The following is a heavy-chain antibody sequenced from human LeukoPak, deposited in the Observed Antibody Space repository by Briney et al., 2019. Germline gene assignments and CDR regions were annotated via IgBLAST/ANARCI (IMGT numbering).Heavy chain of an antibody. Sequence: PGGSLRLSRAASGFTFSSYAMSWVRQAPGKGLEWVSAISGSGGSTYYADSVKGRFTISRDNAKNSLYLQMNSLRAEDTAVYYCARSHSIAAAGVYWGQGTLVTVSS. V-gene: IGHV3-23*01. CDR3: ARSHSIAAAGVY. J-gene: IGHJ4*02. CDR2: ISGSGGST. CDR1: GFTFSSYA. D-gene: IGHD6-13*01.